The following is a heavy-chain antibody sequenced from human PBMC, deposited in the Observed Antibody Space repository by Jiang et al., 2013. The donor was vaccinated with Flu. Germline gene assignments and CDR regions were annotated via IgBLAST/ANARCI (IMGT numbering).Heavy chain of an antibody. CDR1: GYSFTSYW. CDR3: ARSGVPAALSYYYYYMDV. D-gene: IGHD2-2*01. J-gene: IGHJ6*03. CDR2: IDPSDSYT. Sequence: GAEVKKPGESLRISCKGSGYSFTSYWISWVRQMPGKGLEWMGRIDPSDSYTNYSPSFQGHVTISADKSISTAYLQWSSLKASDTAMYYCARSGVPAALSYYYYYMDVWGKGTTVTVSS. V-gene: IGHV5-10-1*01.